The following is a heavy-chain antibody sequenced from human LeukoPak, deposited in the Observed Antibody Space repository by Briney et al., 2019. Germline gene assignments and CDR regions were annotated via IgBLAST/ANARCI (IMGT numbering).Heavy chain of an antibody. Sequence: PSETLSLTCAVYGGSFSGYYWSWIRQPPGKGLEWIGEINHSGSTNYNPSLKSRVTISVDASKNQSSLKLSSVTAADTAVYYCARARQYSYGYRTLYYFDYWGQGTLVTVSS. V-gene: IGHV4-34*01. J-gene: IGHJ4*02. CDR3: ARARQYSYGYRTLYYFDY. CDR2: INHSGST. CDR1: GGSFSGYY. D-gene: IGHD5-18*01.